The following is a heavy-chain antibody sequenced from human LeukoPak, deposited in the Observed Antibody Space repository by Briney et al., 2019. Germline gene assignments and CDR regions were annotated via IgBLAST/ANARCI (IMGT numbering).Heavy chain of an antibody. V-gene: IGHV1-18*01. J-gene: IGHJ4*02. CDR3: ARGGPFPSGSSSREYYLDY. Sequence: ASVKVSCKASGYDSINYGISWVRQAPGQGLEWMGWRSIYNGNTDYKLQGRVTMTTDTSTSTAYMEVRSLRSDDTAVYYCARGGPFPSGSSSREYYLDYWGQGTLVTVSS. CDR1: GYDSINYG. CDR2: RSIYNGNT. D-gene: IGHD6-6*01.